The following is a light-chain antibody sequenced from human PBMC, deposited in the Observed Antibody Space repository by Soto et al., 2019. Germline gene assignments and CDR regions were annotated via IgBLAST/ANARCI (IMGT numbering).Light chain of an antibody. CDR1: QGIKNW. J-gene: IGKJ5*01. Sequence: DIQMTQSPSYVAASLGDRVTSTCRASQGIKNWLAWYQHKPGKAPNLLIYTGSSLQSGVPSRFSGSGSGTDFTLTINSLQPEDFATSNCQQAASFPSTIGQGTRLEIK. V-gene: IGKV1-12*01. CDR3: QQAASFPST. CDR2: TGS.